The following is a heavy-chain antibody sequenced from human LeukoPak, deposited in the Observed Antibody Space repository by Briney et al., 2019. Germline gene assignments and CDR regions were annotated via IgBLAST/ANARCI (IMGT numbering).Heavy chain of an antibody. Sequence: GGSLRLSCAASGFTFSIYEMNWVRQAPGKGMEWVSYISSSGDTIYYADSVRGRFNISRDNAKNSMHLQMKSLRAEDTAVYYCVRDGGMILKYSYGYCDYWGQGTLVTVSS. V-gene: IGHV3-48*03. CDR2: ISSSGDTI. CDR3: VRDGGMILKYSYGYCDY. D-gene: IGHD3-22*01. CDR1: GFTFSIYE. J-gene: IGHJ4*02.